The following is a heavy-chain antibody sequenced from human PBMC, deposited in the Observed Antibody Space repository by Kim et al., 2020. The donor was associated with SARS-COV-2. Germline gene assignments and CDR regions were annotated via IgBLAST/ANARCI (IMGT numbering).Heavy chain of an antibody. CDR2: ST. Sequence: STNYNPSLKSRVTISVDTSKNQFSLKLSSVTAADTAVYYCARGIVVVPDYWGQGTLVTVSS. V-gene: IGHV4-4*09. J-gene: IGHJ4*02. CDR3: ARGIVVVPDY. D-gene: IGHD2-2*01.